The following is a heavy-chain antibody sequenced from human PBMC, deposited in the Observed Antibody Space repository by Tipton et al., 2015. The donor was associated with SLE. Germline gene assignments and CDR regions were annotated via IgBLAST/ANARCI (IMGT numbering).Heavy chain of an antibody. Sequence: TLSLTCTVSHGSISSYYWSWIRQPPGKGLEWIGFSHYSGRTNYNPSLKSRVTISVDTSKNQFSLKLNSVTAADTAVYYCARQGSSSLRYFDDWGQGTLVTVSS. V-gene: IGHV4-59*08. CDR3: ARQGSSSLRYFDD. J-gene: IGHJ4*02. D-gene: IGHD6-13*01. CDR2: SHYSGRT. CDR1: HGSISSYY.